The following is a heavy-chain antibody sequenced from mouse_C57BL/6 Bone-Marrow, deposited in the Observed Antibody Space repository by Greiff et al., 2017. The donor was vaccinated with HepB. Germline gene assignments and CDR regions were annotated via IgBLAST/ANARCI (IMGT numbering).Heavy chain of an antibody. Sequence: QVQLKESGAELARPGASVKLSCKASGYTFTSYGISWVKQRTGQGLEWIGEIYPRSGNTYYNEKFKGKATLTADKSSSTAYMELRSLTSEDSAVYFCARFWGDWGQGTTLTVSS. V-gene: IGHV1-81*01. CDR3: ARFWGD. J-gene: IGHJ2*01. CDR1: GYTFTSYG. CDR2: IYPRSGNT.